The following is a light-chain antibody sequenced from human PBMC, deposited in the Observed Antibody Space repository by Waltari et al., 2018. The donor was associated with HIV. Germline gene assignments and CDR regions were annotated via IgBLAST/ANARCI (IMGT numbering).Light chain of an antibody. CDR1: SGYSNYK. J-gene: IGLJ3*02. CDR3: GADHGSGSNFNWV. Sequence: QPALTPPPSASASLGASVTLTCTLSSGYSNYKVDWYQQSPGKGPRFVMRVGTGGIVGSKGDGIPERFSVLGSGLNRFLTIKNIQEEDEADYHCGADHGSGSNFNWVFGGGTKLTVL. CDR2: VGTGGIVG. V-gene: IGLV9-49*01.